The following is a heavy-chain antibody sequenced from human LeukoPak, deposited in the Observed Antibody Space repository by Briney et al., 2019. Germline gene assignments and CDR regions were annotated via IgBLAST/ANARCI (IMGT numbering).Heavy chain of an antibody. V-gene: IGHV3-53*01. D-gene: IGHD5/OR15-5a*01. J-gene: IGHJ4*02. CDR1: GFTVTSKY. CDR2: SYSGGST. CDR3: ARDPPGSTPFDY. Sequence: GGSLRLSSAASGFTVTSKYMSWVRPAPGQGLEWVSISYSGGSTYYADHVKGRFTNSRDKAKDTWYLHMNSLRAQGTAVYYCARDPPGSTPFDYWGQGTLVTVSS.